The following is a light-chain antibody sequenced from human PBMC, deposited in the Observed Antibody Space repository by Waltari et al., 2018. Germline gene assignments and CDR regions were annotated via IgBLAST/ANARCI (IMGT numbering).Light chain of an antibody. Sequence: DIVMTQSPDSLAVSLGERATINCKSSQCLLSSSNNKDFLIWYQQKPGQPPKVLFYWASARESGVPDRFSGSGSGTEFTLTISSLQAEDVAVYYCQQYYGTPITFGQGTRLEIK. CDR3: QQYYGTPIT. V-gene: IGKV4-1*01. CDR1: QCLLSSSNNKDF. CDR2: WAS. J-gene: IGKJ5*01.